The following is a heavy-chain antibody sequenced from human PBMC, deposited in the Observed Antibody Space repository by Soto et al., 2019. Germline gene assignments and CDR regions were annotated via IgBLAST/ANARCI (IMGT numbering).Heavy chain of an antibody. CDR2: VAQSGYT. J-gene: IGHJ4*02. CDR3: ARNRYGGYDFDS. CDR1: NGSMTSSLW. D-gene: IGHD5-12*01. Sequence: PSETLSLTCTVSNGSMTSSLWWSWVRQSPGKGLEWIGEVAQSGYTSYSPSLKSRLTISQDKSRNQFSLRLTSVTAADTAVYYCARNRYGGYDFDSWGQGTLVTVSS. V-gene: IGHV4-4*02.